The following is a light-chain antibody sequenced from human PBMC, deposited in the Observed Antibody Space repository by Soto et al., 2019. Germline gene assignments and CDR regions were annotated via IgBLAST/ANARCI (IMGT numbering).Light chain of an antibody. CDR2: EVS. CDR3: CSHAASSTWV. J-gene: IGLJ2*01. Sequence: QSVLTQPASVSGSPGQSITISCTGTSSDVGSYNLVSWYQQYPGKAPKLMIYEVSKRPSGVSNRFSGSKSGSTASLTISGLQAEDEADYYCCSHAASSTWVFGGGTKLTVL. V-gene: IGLV2-23*02. CDR1: SSDVGSYNL.